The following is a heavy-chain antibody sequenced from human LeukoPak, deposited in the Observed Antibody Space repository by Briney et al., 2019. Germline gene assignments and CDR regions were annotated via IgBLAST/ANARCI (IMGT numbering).Heavy chain of an antibody. D-gene: IGHD6-13*01. CDR2: IYPRDGST. V-gene: IGHV1-46*01. Sequence: ASVKVSCKASGYTFTSNYIHWVRQAPGQGLEWMGMIYPRDGSTSYAQKFQGRVTVTRDTSTSTVHMELSGLRAEDTAVYYCARASPLPGYSSTDADYWGQGTLVTVSS. J-gene: IGHJ4*02. CDR1: GYTFTSNY. CDR3: ARASPLPGYSSTDADY.